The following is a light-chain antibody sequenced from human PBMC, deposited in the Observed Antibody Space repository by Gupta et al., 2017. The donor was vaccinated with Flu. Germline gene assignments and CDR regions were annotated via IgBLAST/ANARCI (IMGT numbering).Light chain of an antibody. CDR2: GKN. CDR3: NSRDSSGNLVV. CDR1: SIRSYD. J-gene: IGLJ2*01. V-gene: IGLV3-19*01. Sequence: SSELTRHPAVSVALGQTLRITCQGDSIRSYDASWYQQKPGQAPVLVIYGKNNRPSGIPDRFSGSSSGKTASLTITGAQAEDEADDYCNSRDSSGNLVVFGGGTKLTVL.